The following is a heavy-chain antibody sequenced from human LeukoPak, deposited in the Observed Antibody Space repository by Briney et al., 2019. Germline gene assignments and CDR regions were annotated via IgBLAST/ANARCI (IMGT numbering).Heavy chain of an antibody. CDR3: ASLGYSSGVDAFDI. V-gene: IGHV4-59*01. Sequence: PSETLSLTCTVSGGSISSYYWSWSRQPPGKGLEWIGYIYYSGSTNYNPSLKSRVTISVDTSKNQFSLKLSSVTAADTAVYYCASLGYSSGVDAFDIWGQGTMVTVSS. D-gene: IGHD6-19*01. J-gene: IGHJ3*02. CDR2: IYYSGST. CDR1: GGSISSYY.